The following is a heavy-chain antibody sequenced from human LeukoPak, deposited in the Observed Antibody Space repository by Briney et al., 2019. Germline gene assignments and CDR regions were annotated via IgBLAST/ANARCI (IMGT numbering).Heavy chain of an antibody. CDR1: GYSISSGYY. V-gene: IGHV4-38-2*02. J-gene: IGHJ4*02. D-gene: IGHD6-19*01. CDR2: IYHSGST. CDR3: ARARGWLVPSYFDY. Sequence: PSETLSLTCTVSGYSISSGYYWGWIRQPPGKGLEWIGSIYHSGSTYYNPSLKSRVTISVDTSKNQFSLKLSSVTAADTAVYYCARARGWLVPSYFDYWGQGTLVTVSS.